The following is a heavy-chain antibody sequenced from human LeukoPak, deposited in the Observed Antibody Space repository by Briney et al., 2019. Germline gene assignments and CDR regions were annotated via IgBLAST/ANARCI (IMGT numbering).Heavy chain of an antibody. CDR1: GGSISNVGYY. V-gene: IGHV4-34*01. CDR2: INHSGST. D-gene: IGHD3-22*01. CDR3: ARAERYYYDSSGYYYPGYYFDY. J-gene: IGHJ4*02. Sequence: SQTLSLTCTVSGGSISNVGYYWSWIRQPPGKGLEWIGEINHSGSTNYNPSLKSRVTISVDTSKNQFSLKLSSVTAADTAVYYCARAERYYYDSSGYYYPGYYFDYWGQGTLVTVSS.